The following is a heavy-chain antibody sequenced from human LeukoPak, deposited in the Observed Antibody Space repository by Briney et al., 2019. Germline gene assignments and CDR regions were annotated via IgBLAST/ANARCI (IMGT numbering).Heavy chain of an antibody. CDR3: ARVRLRLVDY. J-gene: IGHJ4*02. Sequence: SETLSLTCAVYGGSFSGNYWSWIRQPPGKGLEWIGEINHSGSTNYNPSLKSRVTISVDTSKNQFSLKLSSVTAADTAVYYCARVRLRLVDYWGQGTLVTVSS. CDR1: GGSFSGNY. V-gene: IGHV4-34*01. CDR2: INHSGST. D-gene: IGHD5-18*01.